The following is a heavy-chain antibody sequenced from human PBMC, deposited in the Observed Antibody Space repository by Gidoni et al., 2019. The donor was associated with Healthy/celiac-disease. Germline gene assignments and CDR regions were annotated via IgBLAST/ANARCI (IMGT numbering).Heavy chain of an antibody. Sequence: QMQLQQWGAGLLKPSETLSLTCAVYGGSFSGYYWSWIRQPPGKGLEWIGEINHSGSTNYNPSLKSRVTISVDTSKNQFSLKLSSVTAADTAVYYCARLYRITMVQRYLGLLYNWFDPWGQGTLVTVSS. CDR2: INHSGST. CDR3: ARLYRITMVQRYLGLLYNWFDP. J-gene: IGHJ5*02. CDR1: GGSFSGYY. D-gene: IGHD3-10*01. V-gene: IGHV4-34*01.